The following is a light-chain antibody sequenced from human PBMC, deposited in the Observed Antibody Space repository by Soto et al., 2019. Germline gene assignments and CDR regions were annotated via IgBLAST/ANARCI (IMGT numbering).Light chain of an antibody. CDR2: GVT. V-gene: IGLV2-23*02. CDR1: SSDVGSYNL. J-gene: IGLJ3*02. Sequence: QSALTQPASVSGSPGQSITISCTGTSSDVGSYNLVSWYQQHPGKAPKLMIYGVTKRPSGVSNRFSGSKSGNTASLTISGLQAEDEADYYCCSSASSVNWVFGGGTQLTVL. CDR3: CSSASSVNWV.